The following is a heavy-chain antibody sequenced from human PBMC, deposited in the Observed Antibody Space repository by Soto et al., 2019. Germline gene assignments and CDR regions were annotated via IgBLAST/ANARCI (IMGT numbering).Heavy chain of an antibody. CDR1: GDSVSSNSAA. J-gene: IGHJ6*02. CDR3: ASTGTTIPSEASGMDV. Sequence: PSQTLSLTCAISGDSVSSNSAAWNWIRQSPSRGLEWLGRTYYRSKWYNDYAVSVKSRITINPDTSKNQFSLQLNSVTPEDTAVYYCASTGTTIPSEASGMDVWGQGTTVTVSS. CDR2: TYYRSKWYN. D-gene: IGHD1-1*01. V-gene: IGHV6-1*01.